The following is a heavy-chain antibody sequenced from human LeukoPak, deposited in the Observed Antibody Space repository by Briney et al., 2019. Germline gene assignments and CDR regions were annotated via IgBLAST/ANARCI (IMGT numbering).Heavy chain of an antibody. V-gene: IGHV4-39*02. CDR1: GASFSSSTYY. CDR3: AREYYYDSSGYLPGDY. J-gene: IGHJ4*02. CDR2: IYYSGST. D-gene: IGHD3-22*01. Sequence: SETLSLTCTVSGASFSSSTYYWGWIRQPPRKGLDWLASIYYSGSTYYNPSLKSRVTISVDTSKNQFSLKLSPVTAADTGVYYCAREYYYDSSGYLPGDYWGQGTLVTVSS.